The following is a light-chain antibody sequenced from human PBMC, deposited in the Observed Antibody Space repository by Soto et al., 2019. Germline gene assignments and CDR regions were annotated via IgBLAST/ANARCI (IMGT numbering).Light chain of an antibody. V-gene: IGKV1-6*01. CDR2: AAS. J-gene: IGKJ1*01. Sequence: AIQMTQSRSSLSASVRDRVTITCRASRCIENDLGWYQQKPGKAPKLLIYAASSLQSGVQSRFSGSGSGTDFTLTISSLQPDDFATYYCLQDYTYPLTFGQGTKVDIK. CDR1: RCIEND. CDR3: LQDYTYPLT.